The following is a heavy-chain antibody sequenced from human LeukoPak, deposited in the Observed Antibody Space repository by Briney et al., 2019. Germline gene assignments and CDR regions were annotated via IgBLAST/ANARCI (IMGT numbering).Heavy chain of an antibody. CDR3: PRGTGGGGMRGAVFI. CDR1: GCTFSSYK. Sequence: PGGTLTLTCAAFGCTFSSYKWNWVRQPRARGLEWVSPISDGGCFIYYADSVRGRFTVSRDNPKNTLYLQMKSLRAEATAVYYCPRGTGGGGMRGAVFIWGERTMVTVSS. J-gene: IGHJ3*02. V-gene: IGHV3-21*01. CDR2: ISDGGCFI. D-gene: IGHD2-15*01.